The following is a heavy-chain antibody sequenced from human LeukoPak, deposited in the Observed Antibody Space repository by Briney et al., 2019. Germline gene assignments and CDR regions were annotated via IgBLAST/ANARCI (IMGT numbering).Heavy chain of an antibody. CDR2: MNPNSGNT. D-gene: IGHD3-22*01. Sequence: ASVKVSCKASGYTFTSYDINWVRQATGQGLEWMGWMNPNSGNTGYAQKFQGRVTITRNTSISTAYMELSSLRSEDTAVYYCARDRAYSSGRDDTFDLWGQGTMVIVSS. V-gene: IGHV1-8*03. J-gene: IGHJ3*01. CDR1: GYTFTSYD. CDR3: ARDRAYSSGRDDTFDL.